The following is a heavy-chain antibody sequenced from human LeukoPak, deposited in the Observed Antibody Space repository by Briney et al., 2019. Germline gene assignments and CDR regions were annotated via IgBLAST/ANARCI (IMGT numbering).Heavy chain of an antibody. CDR1: GGSFSGYY. V-gene: IGHV4-34*01. D-gene: IGHD2-15*01. CDR3: ASPGEYCSGGSCYPQFDY. CDR2: INHSGST. Sequence: SETLSLTCAVYGGSFSGYYWSWIRQPPGEGLEWIGEINHSGSTNYNPPLKSRVTISVDTSKNQFSLKLSSVTAADTAVYYCASPGEYCSGGSCYPQFDYWGQGTLVTVSS. J-gene: IGHJ4*02.